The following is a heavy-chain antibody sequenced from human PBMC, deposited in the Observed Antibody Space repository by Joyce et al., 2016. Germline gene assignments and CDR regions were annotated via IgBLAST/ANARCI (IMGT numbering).Heavy chain of an antibody. D-gene: IGHD3-10*01. CDR3: ARHPGADFFYAMDV. J-gene: IGHJ6*02. CDR2: IITLFGTT. CDR1: GGSLSSFG. Sequence: MQLVQSGAEVKKPGSSVTVSCEASGGSLSSFGVSWVHQAPGQGLEWLGVIITLFGTTNYAQQFQGRVTITADKYTSTVYMQLSSLRSEETAVYYCARHPGADFFYAMDVWGQGTTVTVSS. V-gene: IGHV1-69*06.